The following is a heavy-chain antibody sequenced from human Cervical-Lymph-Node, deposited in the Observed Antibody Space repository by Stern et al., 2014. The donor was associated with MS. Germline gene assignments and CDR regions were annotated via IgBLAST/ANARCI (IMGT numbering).Heavy chain of an antibody. Sequence: QVQLVESGAEVKKPGSSVKVSCKASGGSFSSSSFRWVRQAPGQRLEWMGGIIPIFSAPHYGQKFQGRVTISADESTSTVFMELRSLRSEDTALYYCARDLTKYCSQTTCDPDGMDVWGQGTTVIVSS. D-gene: IGHD1-14*01. CDR3: ARDLTKYCSQTTCDPDGMDV. V-gene: IGHV1-69*01. CDR1: GGSFSSSS. J-gene: IGHJ6*02. CDR2: IIPIFSAP.